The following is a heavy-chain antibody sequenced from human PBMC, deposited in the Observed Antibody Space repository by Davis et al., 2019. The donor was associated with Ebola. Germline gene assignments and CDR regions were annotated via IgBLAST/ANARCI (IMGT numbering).Heavy chain of an antibody. CDR2: IIPIFGTA. CDR1: GGTFSSYA. Sequence: AASVKVSCKASGGTFSSYAISWVRQAPGQGLEWMGGIIPIFGTANYAQKFQGRVTITADESTSTAYMELSNLRSEDTAVYYCAREGSGYDYWFDPWGQGTLVTVSS. J-gene: IGHJ5*02. V-gene: IGHV1-69*13. D-gene: IGHD5-12*01. CDR3: AREGSGYDYWFDP.